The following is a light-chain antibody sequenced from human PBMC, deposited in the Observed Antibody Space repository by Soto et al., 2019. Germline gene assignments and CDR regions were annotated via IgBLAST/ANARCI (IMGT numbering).Light chain of an antibody. V-gene: IGLV1-40*01. CDR1: SSNIGAGYD. CDR2: GNS. J-gene: IGLJ2*01. Sequence: QSVLTQPPSVSGAPGQGVTISCTGSSSNIGAGYDVHWYQQLPGTAPKLLIYGNSNRPSGVPDRFSGSKSGTSASLAITGLQAEEEADYYCQSYDSSLRVVFGGGTKLTVL. CDR3: QSYDSSLRVV.